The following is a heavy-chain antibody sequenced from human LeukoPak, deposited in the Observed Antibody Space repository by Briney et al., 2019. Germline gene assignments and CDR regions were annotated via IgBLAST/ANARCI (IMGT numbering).Heavy chain of an antibody. Sequence: PSETLSLTCAVYGGSFSGYYWSWIRQPPGKGLEWIGRIYTSGSTNYNPSLKSRVTMSVDTSKNQFSLKLSSVTAADTAVYYCARDRRVGATTLRWFDPWGQGTLVTVSS. J-gene: IGHJ5*02. V-gene: IGHV4-59*10. D-gene: IGHD1-26*01. CDR1: GGSFSGYY. CDR2: IYTSGST. CDR3: ARDRRVGATTLRWFDP.